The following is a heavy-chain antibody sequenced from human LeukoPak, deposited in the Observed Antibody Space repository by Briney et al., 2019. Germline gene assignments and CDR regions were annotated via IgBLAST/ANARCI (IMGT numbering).Heavy chain of an antibody. CDR2: IYYSGST. D-gene: IGHD3-10*01. CDR1: GGSISTYY. CDR3: ARGDGYLLWFGQIDY. V-gene: IGHV4-59*01. J-gene: IGHJ4*02. Sequence: PSETLSLTCTVSGGSISTYYWSWIRQPPGKGLEWIGYIYYSGSTNYNPSLKSRVTISVDTSKNQFSLKLSSVTAADTAVYYCARGDGYLLWFGQIDYWGQGTLVTVSS.